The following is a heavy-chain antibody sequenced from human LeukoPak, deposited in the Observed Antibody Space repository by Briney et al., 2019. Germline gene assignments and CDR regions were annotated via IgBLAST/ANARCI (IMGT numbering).Heavy chain of an antibody. Sequence: SESLSLSCVVSGCSISSSSYYWGWIRQPPGKGLEWIGGIYYSESNCHDPTLKSRLTISVDTSKNQYSLKHISVTTADTAVYYCARRKVGIEFWRGYPVDFDYWGQRTLVTVSS. CDR3: ARRKVGIEFWRGYPVDFDY. CDR1: GCSISSSSYY. J-gene: IGHJ4*02. D-gene: IGHD3-3*01. V-gene: IGHV4-39*07. CDR2: IYYSESN.